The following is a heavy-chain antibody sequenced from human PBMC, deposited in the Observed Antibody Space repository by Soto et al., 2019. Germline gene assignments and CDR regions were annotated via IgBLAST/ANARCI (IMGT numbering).Heavy chain of an antibody. Sequence: GGSLRLSCAASGFTFSSYGMHWVRQAPGKGLEWVAVIWYDGSNKYYADSVKGRFTISRDNSKNTLYLQMNSLRAEDTAVYYCARDLSVTTSGYFDLWGRGTLVTVS. D-gene: IGHD4-4*01. CDR3: ARDLSVTTSGYFDL. V-gene: IGHV3-33*01. CDR1: GFTFSSYG. J-gene: IGHJ2*01. CDR2: IWYDGSNK.